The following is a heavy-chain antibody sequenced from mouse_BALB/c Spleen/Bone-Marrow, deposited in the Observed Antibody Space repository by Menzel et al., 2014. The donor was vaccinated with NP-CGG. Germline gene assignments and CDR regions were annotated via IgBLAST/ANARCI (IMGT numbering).Heavy chain of an antibody. CDR3: AREVLRDCFDY. Sequence: EVKLVESGGGLVKPGGSLKLSCAASGFAFSSYDMSWVRQTPEKRLEWVAYISSGGGSTYYPDTVKGRFTISIANAKNPLFQQMSSLKAEDSAMYYGAREVLRDCFDYWGQGTTLTVSS. CDR2: ISSGGGST. V-gene: IGHV5-12-1*01. J-gene: IGHJ2*01. CDR1: GFAFSSYD. D-gene: IGHD1-1*01.